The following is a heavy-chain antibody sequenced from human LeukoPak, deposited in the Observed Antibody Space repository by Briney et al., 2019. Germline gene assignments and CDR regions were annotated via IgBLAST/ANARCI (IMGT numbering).Heavy chain of an antibody. D-gene: IGHD2-21*02. CDR1: GYTFTRYY. CDR2: INPNSGGT. J-gene: IGHJ3*02. Sequence: GASVKVSCKASGYTFTRYYMHWVRQAPRQGLEWMGWINPNSGGTNYAQKFQGRVTMTRDTSISTAYMELSRLRSDDTAVYYCARNLAYCGGDCYPEDAFDIWGQGTMVTVSS. V-gene: IGHV1-2*02. CDR3: ARNLAYCGGDCYPEDAFDI.